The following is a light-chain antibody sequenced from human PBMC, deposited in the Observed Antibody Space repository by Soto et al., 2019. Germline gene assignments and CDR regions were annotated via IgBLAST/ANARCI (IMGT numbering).Light chain of an antibody. CDR1: QSISSY. CDR3: QKSYSTPRT. V-gene: IGKV1-39*01. Sequence: DIQMTQSPSSLSASVGDRVTITCRASQSISSYLNWYQQKPGKAPKLLIYGASSLQSGVPSRFSGSGSGTDFTITISSLQPEDFDTYYCQKSYSTPRTFGQGTKVEIK. J-gene: IGKJ1*01. CDR2: GAS.